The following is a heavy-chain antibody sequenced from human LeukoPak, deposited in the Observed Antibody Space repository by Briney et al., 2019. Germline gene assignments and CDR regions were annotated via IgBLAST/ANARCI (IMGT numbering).Heavy chain of an antibody. V-gene: IGHV3-74*01. J-gene: IGHJ4*02. CDR2: IASDGSST. Sequence: GGSLRLSCAASGFTFSSYSMNWVRQAPGKGLVWVSRIASDGSSTTYADSVKGRFSISRDNAKNTLYLQMNSLRVEDTAVYYCARAGAMVRGLDFDYWGQGTLVTVSS. CDR3: ARAGAMVRGLDFDY. CDR1: GFTFSSYS. D-gene: IGHD3-10*01.